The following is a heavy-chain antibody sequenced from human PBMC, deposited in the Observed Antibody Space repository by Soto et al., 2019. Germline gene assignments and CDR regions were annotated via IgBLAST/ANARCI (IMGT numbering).Heavy chain of an antibody. CDR3: AREGSSGLYYYYYGMDV. V-gene: IGHV6-1*01. D-gene: IGHD6-13*01. CDR1: GDSVSSNSAA. Sequence: PSQTLSLTCAISGDSVSSNSAAWNWIRQSPSRGLEWLGRTYYRSKWYNDYAVSVKSRITISPDTSKNQFSLQMNSVTPEDTAVYYCAREGSSGLYYYYYGMDVWGQGTTVTVAS. J-gene: IGHJ6*02. CDR2: TYYRSKWYN.